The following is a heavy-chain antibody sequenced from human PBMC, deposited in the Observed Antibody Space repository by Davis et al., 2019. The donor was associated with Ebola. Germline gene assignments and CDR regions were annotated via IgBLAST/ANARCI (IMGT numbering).Heavy chain of an antibody. CDR3: AKVRPYCSGGSCYPNWYFDL. V-gene: IGHV3-23*01. D-gene: IGHD2-15*01. CDR2: ISGSGIGT. CDR1: GFTFSSYT. Sequence: GESLKISCAASGFTFSSYTMSWVRQAPGKGLEWVSVISGSGIGTYYADSVKGRFTISRDNSKNTLYLQMNSLRAEDTAVYFCAKVRPYCSGGSCYPNWYFDLWGRGTLVTVSS. J-gene: IGHJ2*01.